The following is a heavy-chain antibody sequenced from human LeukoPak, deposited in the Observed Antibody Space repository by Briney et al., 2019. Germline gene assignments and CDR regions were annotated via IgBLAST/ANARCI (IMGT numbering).Heavy chain of an antibody. Sequence: PSQTLSLTCTVSGGSISSGDYYWRWLRQPPGKGLEWIGYIYYSGSTYYNPSLKSRVTISVDTSKNQFSLKLSSVTAADTAVYYCAREVDDSSGYRYFDYWGQGTLVTVSS. CDR3: AREVDDSSGYRYFDY. J-gene: IGHJ4*02. CDR1: GGSISSGDYY. CDR2: IYYSGST. D-gene: IGHD3-22*01. V-gene: IGHV4-30-4*01.